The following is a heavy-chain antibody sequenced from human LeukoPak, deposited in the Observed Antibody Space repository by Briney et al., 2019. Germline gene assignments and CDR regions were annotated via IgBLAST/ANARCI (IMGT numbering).Heavy chain of an antibody. J-gene: IGHJ5*02. CDR2: ISSSSSYI. CDR3: KKDRIARIAAAGTHTGFDP. Sequence: GGSLRLSRAASGFTFSSYAMHWVRQAPGKGLEWVSSISSSSSYIYYADSVKGRFTISRDNAKNSLYLQMNSLRAEDTAVYYCKKDRIARIAAAGTHTGFDPWGQGTLVTVSS. D-gene: IGHD6-13*01. V-gene: IGHV3-21*01. CDR1: GFTFSSYA.